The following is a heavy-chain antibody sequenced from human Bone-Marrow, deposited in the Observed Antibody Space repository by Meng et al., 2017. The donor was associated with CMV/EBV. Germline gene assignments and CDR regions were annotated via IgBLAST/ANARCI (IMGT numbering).Heavy chain of an antibody. V-gene: IGHV3-73*01. CDR1: GFTFSGSA. CDR2: IRSKANSYAT. CDR3: TRPFSGSYYYYGMDV. D-gene: IGHD1-26*01. Sequence: GESLKISCAASGFTFSGSAMHWVRQASGKGLEWVGRIRSKANSYATAYAASVKGRFTISRDDSKNTAYLQMNSLKTEDTAVYYCTRPFSGSYYYYGMDVWGQGPTVTVSS. J-gene: IGHJ6*01.